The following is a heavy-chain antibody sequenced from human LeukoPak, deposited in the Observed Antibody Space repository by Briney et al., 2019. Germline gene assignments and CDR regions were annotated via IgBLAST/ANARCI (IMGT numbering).Heavy chain of an antibody. CDR3: ARDGYFLFDY. CDR1: GFTFSSYS. Sequence: GGSLRLSCSASGFTFSSYSLTWVRQAPGKGLEWVSYISSSTSTIYYADSVKGRFTISRDNAKNSLYLQMNSLRDEDTAVYYCARDGYFLFDYWGQGTLVTVSS. V-gene: IGHV3-48*02. CDR2: ISSSTSTI. J-gene: IGHJ4*02. D-gene: IGHD2/OR15-2a*01.